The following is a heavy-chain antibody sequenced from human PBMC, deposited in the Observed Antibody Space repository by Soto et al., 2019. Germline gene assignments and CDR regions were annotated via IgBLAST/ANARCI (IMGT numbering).Heavy chain of an antibody. V-gene: IGHV4-61*01. CDR1: GGSVSSGSYY. J-gene: IGHJ6*02. CDR3: PRATKGWYQGGSSSGMDA. D-gene: IGHD6-19*01. CDR2: IYYSGST. Sequence: QVQLQESGPGLVKPSETLSLTCTVSGGSVSSGSYYWSWIRQPPGKGLEWIGYIYYSGSTNYNPPLKSQVTISVDPSKNRSSLKRSSVTPADTAVYSGPRATKGWYQGGSSSGMDAWAKGPRSPSP.